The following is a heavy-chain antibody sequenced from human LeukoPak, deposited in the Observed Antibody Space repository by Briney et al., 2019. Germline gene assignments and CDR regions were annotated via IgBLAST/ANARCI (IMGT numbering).Heavy chain of an antibody. Sequence: SETLSLTCAVYGGSFSGYYWSWIRQPPGKGLEWIGEINHSGSTNYNPSLKSRVTISVDTSKNQFSLKLSSVTAADTAVYYCARETSAAGEFDYRGQGTLVTVSS. CDR1: GGSFSGYY. V-gene: IGHV4-34*01. D-gene: IGHD6-13*01. CDR3: ARETSAAGEFDY. J-gene: IGHJ4*02. CDR2: INHSGST.